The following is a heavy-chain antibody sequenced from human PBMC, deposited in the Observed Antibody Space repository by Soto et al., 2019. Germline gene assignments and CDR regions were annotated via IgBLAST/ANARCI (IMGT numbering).Heavy chain of an antibody. CDR2: ISVDRGNT. CDR1: GYTFITYG. J-gene: IGHJ6*02. Sequence: QVQLVQSGAEVKKPGASVKVSCKASGYTFITYGVSWVRQAPGQGLEWMGWISVDRGNTNYAQKFQGRVTVTTETATNKADMELRSLRPDDTAVYYGARVPSYRSIWSCGYYGMDVWGQGTTVTVSS. D-gene: IGHD6-13*01. CDR3: ARVPSYRSIWSCGYYGMDV. V-gene: IGHV1-18*01.